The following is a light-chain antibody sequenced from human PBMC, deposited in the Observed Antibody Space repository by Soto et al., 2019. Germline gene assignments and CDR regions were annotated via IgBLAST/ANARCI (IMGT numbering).Light chain of an antibody. V-gene: IGKV2-24*01. CDR2: KVS. Sequence: DIVVTHTPLSSPVALGQAASISCRSSQSLVHKDGNTYLSWFHQRPGQPPRLLIYKVSVRFSGVPDRFSGSGAGKDFTLTISRVETEDVGVYYCMQATKSPWTFGQGIKVDIX. CDR3: MQATKSPWT. J-gene: IGKJ1*01. CDR1: QSLVHKDGNTY.